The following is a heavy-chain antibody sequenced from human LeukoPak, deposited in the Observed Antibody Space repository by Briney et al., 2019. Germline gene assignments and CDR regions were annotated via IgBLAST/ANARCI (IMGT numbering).Heavy chain of an antibody. CDR1: GYIFTSLD. J-gene: IGHJ6*02. CDR3: ARGHASDYGSGGYLGYYYGMDV. CDR2: MNPNSGNT. D-gene: IGHD3-10*01. V-gene: IGHV1-8*01. Sequence: GASVKVSCKASGYIFTSLDINWVRQATGQGLEWMGWMNPNSGNTAYAQKFQGRVTMTRDTSMSTAYMELSSLRSEDTAMYYCARGHASDYGSGGYLGYYYGMDVWGQGTTVSVSS.